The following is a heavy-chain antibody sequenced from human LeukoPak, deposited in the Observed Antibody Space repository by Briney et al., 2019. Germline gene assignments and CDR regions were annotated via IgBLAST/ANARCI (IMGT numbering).Heavy chain of an antibody. CDR1: GGSISSSSYY. V-gene: IGHV4-39*05. J-gene: IGHJ2*01. Sequence: ASETPSLTCTVSGGSISSSSYYWGWIRQPPGKGLEWIGSIYYSGSTYYNPSLKSRVTISVDTSKNQFSLKLSSVTAADTAVYYCALNRPGFARYFDLWGRGTLVTVSS. CDR3: ALNRPGFARYFDL. D-gene: IGHD1-14*01. CDR2: IYYSGST.